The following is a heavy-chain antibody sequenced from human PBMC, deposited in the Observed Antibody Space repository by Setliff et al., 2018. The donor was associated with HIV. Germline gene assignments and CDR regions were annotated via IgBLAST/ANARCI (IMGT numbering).Heavy chain of an antibody. Sequence: SETLSLTCTVSGGSISSYYWSWIRQSPGKRLEWIGNIYTSGSPNYNPSLKSRVIISVDTSKNQFYLRLGSVTAADTAVYYCARHSDFWSEDAFDIWAQGTVVT. CDR1: GGSISSYY. CDR3: ARHSDFWSEDAFDI. V-gene: IGHV4-4*09. J-gene: IGHJ3*02. CDR2: IYTSGSP. D-gene: IGHD3-3*01.